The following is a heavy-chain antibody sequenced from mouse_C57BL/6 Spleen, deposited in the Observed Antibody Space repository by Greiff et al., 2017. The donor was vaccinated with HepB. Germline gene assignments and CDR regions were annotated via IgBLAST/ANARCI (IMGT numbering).Heavy chain of an antibody. J-gene: IGHJ2*01. Sequence: QVQLQQPGAELVMPGASVKLSCKASGYTFTSYWMHWVKQRPGQGLEWIGEIDPSDSYTNYNQKFKGKSTLTVDISSSTAYMQLSSLTSEDSAVYYCARRSIVDYYGSSYFDYWGQGTTLTVSS. V-gene: IGHV1-69*01. CDR2: IDPSDSYT. CDR3: ARRSIVDYYGSSYFDY. CDR1: GYTFTSYW. D-gene: IGHD1-1*01.